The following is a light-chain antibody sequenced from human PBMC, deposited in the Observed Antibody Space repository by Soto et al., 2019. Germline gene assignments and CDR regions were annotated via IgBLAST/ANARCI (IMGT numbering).Light chain of an antibody. CDR2: EVN. J-gene: IGLJ1*01. V-gene: IGLV2-8*01. Sequence: QSVLTQPPSASGSPGQSGAISCTGTSSDVGGYNYVSWYQQHPGKAPKLMIYEVNKRPSGVPDRFSGSTSGNTASLTVSGLQAEDEADYYCSSYAGSSNVFGTGTKVTVL. CDR1: SSDVGGYNY. CDR3: SSYAGSSNV.